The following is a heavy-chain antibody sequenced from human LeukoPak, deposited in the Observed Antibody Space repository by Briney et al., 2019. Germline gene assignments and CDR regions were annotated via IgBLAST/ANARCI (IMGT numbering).Heavy chain of an antibody. CDR2: ISWNSDNI. J-gene: IGHJ4*02. D-gene: IGHD5-12*01. Sequence: GGSLRLSCAASGFAFSSFEMNWVRQAPGKGLEWVSGISWNSDNIGYADSVKGRFTTSRDNAKNSPYLQMNSLRAEDTALYYCAINGGGDSGYGNFDYWGQGTLVTVSS. CDR1: GFAFSSFE. V-gene: IGHV3-9*01. CDR3: AINGGGDSGYGNFDY.